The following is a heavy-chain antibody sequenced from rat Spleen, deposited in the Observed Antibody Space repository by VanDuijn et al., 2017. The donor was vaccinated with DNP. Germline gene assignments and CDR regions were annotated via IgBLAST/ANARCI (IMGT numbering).Heavy chain of an antibody. V-gene: IGHV5S13*01. J-gene: IGHJ2*01. Sequence: EVQLVESGGGLVQPGRSLKLSCAASGFTFSNYGMAWVRQAPTKGLEWVASIGTDGNNNDFRDSVKGRFTISRDNAKSTLYLQMNSLRSADMATYYCIRWNSGHFDYWGQGVMVTVSS. CDR1: GFTFSNYG. D-gene: IGHD4-3*01. CDR3: IRWNSGHFDY. CDR2: IGTDGNNN.